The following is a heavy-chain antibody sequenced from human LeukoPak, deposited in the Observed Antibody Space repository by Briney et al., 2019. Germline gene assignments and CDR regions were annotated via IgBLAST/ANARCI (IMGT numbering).Heavy chain of an antibody. CDR1: GGTFSSYA. CDR3: ARGECSSTSCCADDH. J-gene: IGHJ4*02. D-gene: IGHD2-2*01. Sequence: SVKVSCKASGGTFSSYAISWVRQAPGQGLEWMGGIIPIFGTANYAQKFQGRVTITTDESTSTAYMELSSLRSEDTAVYYCARGECSSTSCCADDHWGQGTLVTVSS. CDR2: IIPIFGTA. V-gene: IGHV1-69*05.